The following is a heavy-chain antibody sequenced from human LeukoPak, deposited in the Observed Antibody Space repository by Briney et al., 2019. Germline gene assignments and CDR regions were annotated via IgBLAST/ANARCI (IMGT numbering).Heavy chain of an antibody. Sequence: GASVKVSCKASGYICTRYGISWVRQAPGQGLEWMGWISPYNANTKYAQKFQGRVTMTTDTSTSTAYMELRSLRSDDTAMYYCSREGEGEDGTGHHNWYFDLWGRGTLVTVSS. CDR2: ISPYNANT. V-gene: IGHV1-18*01. CDR3: SREGEGEDGTGHHNWYFDL. D-gene: IGHD2-8*02. J-gene: IGHJ2*01. CDR1: GYICTRYG.